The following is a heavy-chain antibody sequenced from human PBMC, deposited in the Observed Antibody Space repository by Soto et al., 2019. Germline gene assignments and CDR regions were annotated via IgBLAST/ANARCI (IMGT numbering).Heavy chain of an antibody. J-gene: IGHJ4*02. CDR1: GYTFTSYY. Sequence: ASVKVSCKASGYTFTSYYMHWVRQAPGQGLEWMGIINPSGGSTSYAQKFQGRVTMTRDTSTSTVYMELSSLRSEDTAVYYCARLTGGSYRYEVYFDYWGQGTLVTVSS. V-gene: IGHV1-46*03. CDR3: ARLTGGSYRYEVYFDY. D-gene: IGHD3-16*02. CDR2: INPSGGST.